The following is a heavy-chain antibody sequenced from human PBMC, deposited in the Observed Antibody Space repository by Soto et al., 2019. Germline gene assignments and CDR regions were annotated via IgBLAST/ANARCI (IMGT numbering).Heavy chain of an antibody. CDR3: VRGCGRSSCPYYFDF. V-gene: IGHV3-7*01. J-gene: IGHJ4*02. CDR2: IRQDGSEK. Sequence: GGSLRLSCAASGFSFSSYWMSWVRQAPGKGLEWVATIRQDGSEKHYVDSVKGRFTISRDNAEISLFLQMNSLRAEDTAVYYCVRGCGRSSCPYYFDFWGQGTLVTVSS. CDR1: GFSFSSYW. D-gene: IGHD2-2*01.